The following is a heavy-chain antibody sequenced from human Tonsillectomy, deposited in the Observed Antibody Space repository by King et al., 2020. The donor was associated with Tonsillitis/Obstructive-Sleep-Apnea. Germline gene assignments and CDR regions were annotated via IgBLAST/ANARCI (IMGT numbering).Heavy chain of an antibody. Sequence: VQLQESGPGLVKPSETLSLTCTVSGGSVSSGSYYWSWIRQPPGKGLEWIGYIYYSGSTNYNPSLKSRVTISVDTSKNQFSLKLSSVTAADTAVDYCARQRVEWLRDNWFDPWGQGTLVTVSS. CDR1: GGSVSSGSYY. J-gene: IGHJ5*02. CDR3: ARQRVEWLRDNWFDP. CDR2: IYYSGST. V-gene: IGHV4-61*01. D-gene: IGHD5-12*01.